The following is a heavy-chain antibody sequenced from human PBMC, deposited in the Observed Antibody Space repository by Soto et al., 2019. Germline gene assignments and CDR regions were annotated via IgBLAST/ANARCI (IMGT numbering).Heavy chain of an antibody. CDR1: GGSISSGDYY. V-gene: IGHV4-30-4*01. Sequence: QVQLQESGPGLVKPSQTLSLTCTVSGGSISSGDYYWSWIRQPPGKGLEWIGYIYYSGSTYYNPSLKSRVTISVDTSRSQFALKPSAVSAAVTALYYSAGVGRIVSTTIGYWGQGTLGSVSA. CDR3: AGVGRIVSTTIGY. CDR2: IYYSGST. J-gene: IGHJ4*02. D-gene: IGHD1-7*01.